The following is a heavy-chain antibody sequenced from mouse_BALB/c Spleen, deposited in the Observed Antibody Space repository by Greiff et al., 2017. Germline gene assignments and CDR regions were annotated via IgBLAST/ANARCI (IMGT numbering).Heavy chain of an antibody. CDR2: ISVGGSYT. CDR3: ARGSRGYYAMDY. J-gene: IGHJ4*01. Sequence: EVQGVESGGGLVKPGGSLKLSCAASGFTFSDYYMYWVRQTPEKRLEWVATISVGGSYTYYPDSVKGRFTISRDNAKNNLYLQMSSLKSEDTAMYYCARGSRGYYAMDYWGQGTSVTVSS. V-gene: IGHV5-4*02. CDR1: GFTFSDYY.